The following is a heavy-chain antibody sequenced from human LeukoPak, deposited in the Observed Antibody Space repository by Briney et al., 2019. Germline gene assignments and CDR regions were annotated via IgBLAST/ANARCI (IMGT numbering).Heavy chain of an antibody. V-gene: IGHV4-39*01. D-gene: IGHD3-22*01. Sequence: PSETLSLTCTVSGGSISSSSYYWGWIRQPPGKGLEWIGSIYYSGSTYYNPSLKSRVTISVDTSKNQFSLKLSSVTAADTALYYCASVGYYHSSSFDMWGQGTMVTVSS. J-gene: IGHJ3*02. CDR1: GGSISSSSYY. CDR3: ASVGYYHSSSFDM. CDR2: IYYSGST.